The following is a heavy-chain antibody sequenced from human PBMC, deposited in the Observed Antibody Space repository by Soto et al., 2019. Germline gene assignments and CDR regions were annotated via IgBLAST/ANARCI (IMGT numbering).Heavy chain of an antibody. CDR3: ATLGYSGSYYLFDY. V-gene: IGHV1-18*01. CDR1: GYTFTSYG. D-gene: IGHD1-26*01. Sequence: ASVKVSCKASGYTFTSYGISWVRQAPGQGLERMGWISAYNGNTNYAQKLQGRVTMTTDTSTSTAYMELRSLRSDDTAVYYCATLGYSGSYYLFDYWGQGTLVTVSS. J-gene: IGHJ4*02. CDR2: ISAYNGNT.